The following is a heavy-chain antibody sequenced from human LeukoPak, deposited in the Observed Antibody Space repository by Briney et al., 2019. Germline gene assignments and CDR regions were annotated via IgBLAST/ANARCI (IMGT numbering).Heavy chain of an antibody. D-gene: IGHD6-19*01. CDR2: IYYSGST. CDR3: ARDQVAGFDY. CDR1: GGSISSYH. Sequence: SETLSLNCTVSGGSISSYHWSWIRQPPGKGLEWIGDIYYSGSTNYNPSLNSLVTISVDTSKNQFSLKLSSVTAADTAVYYCARDQVAGFDYWGQGTLVTVSS. V-gene: IGHV4-59*12. J-gene: IGHJ4*02.